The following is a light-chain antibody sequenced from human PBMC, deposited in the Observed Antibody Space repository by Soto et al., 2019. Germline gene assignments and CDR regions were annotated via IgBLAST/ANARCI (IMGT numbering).Light chain of an antibody. J-gene: IGLJ3*02. Sequence: QSVLTQPASVSGSPGQSITISCTGTSSDVGGYNYVFWYQQHPGKAPKLMIYEVSNRPSGVSNRFAGSKSGNTASLTISGLQAEDEAYYYCISYTSSSTLVFGGGTKLTVL. CDR1: SSDVGGYNY. CDR3: ISYTSSSTLV. V-gene: IGLV2-14*01. CDR2: EVS.